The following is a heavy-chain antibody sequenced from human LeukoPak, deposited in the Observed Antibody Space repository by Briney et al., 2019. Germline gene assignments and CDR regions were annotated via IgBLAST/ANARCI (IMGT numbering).Heavy chain of an antibody. Sequence: ASVKVSCRVSGFTLSELSMHWVRQAPGKGLEWVGGFNPKNGETVYAETFRDRVILTDDRSSNTAYMDLSTLGADDPAVYYCATGVYCATTTCPGYGNYYYFMDVWGEGTTVTV. J-gene: IGHJ6*03. V-gene: IGHV1-24*01. CDR3: ATGVYCATTTCPGYGNYYYFMDV. D-gene: IGHD2-21*01. CDR1: GFTLSELS. CDR2: FNPKNGET.